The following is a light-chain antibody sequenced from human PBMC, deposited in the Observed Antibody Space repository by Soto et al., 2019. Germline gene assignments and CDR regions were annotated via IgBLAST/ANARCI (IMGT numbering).Light chain of an antibody. Sequence: QTVVTQEPSLTVSPGGTVTLTCASSAGAVTSAYYTNWLQQKPGQAPRALSYSTSEKHSWTPARFSGSLLGGKAALTLSAAQHEDEADYYCLLYYGGAQVLFGGGTKLTVL. CDR1: AGAVTSAYY. J-gene: IGLJ2*01. CDR2: STS. V-gene: IGLV7-43*01. CDR3: LLYYGGAQVL.